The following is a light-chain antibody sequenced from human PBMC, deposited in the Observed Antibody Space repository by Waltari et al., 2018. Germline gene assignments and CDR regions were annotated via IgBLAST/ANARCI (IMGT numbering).Light chain of an antibody. CDR3: SSYTSSSTLV. V-gene: IGLV2-14*01. J-gene: IGLJ2*01. Sequence: QSALTQPASVSGSPGQSITISCTGTSSDVGGYNYVSWYPQHPGKAPQLMIYDVSKRPSGVSNRFPGSKSGNTDSLTISGLQAEDEADYYCSSYTSSSTLVFGGGTKLTVL. CDR1: SSDVGGYNY. CDR2: DVS.